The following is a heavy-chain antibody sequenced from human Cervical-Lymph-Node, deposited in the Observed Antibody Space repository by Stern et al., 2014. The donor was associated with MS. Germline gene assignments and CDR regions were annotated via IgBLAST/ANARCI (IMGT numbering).Heavy chain of an antibody. J-gene: IGHJ4*02. CDR3: AKEGAIAVAGTGFDY. V-gene: IGHV3-23*04. CDR2: ISGSGGST. CDR1: GFTFSSYA. D-gene: IGHD6-19*01. Sequence: EVQLEESGGGLVQPGGSLRLSWAASGFTFSSYAMSWVRQAPGKGLEWVSAISGSGGSTYYADSVKGRFTIARDNSKNTLYLQMNSLRAEDTAVYYCAKEGAIAVAGTGFDYWGQGTLVTVSS.